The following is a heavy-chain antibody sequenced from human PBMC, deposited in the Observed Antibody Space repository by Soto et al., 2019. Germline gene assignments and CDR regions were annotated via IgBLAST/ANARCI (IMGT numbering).Heavy chain of an antibody. CDR3: AKDRYVDIVASGEFDP. CDR2: ISWNTGSI. D-gene: IGHD5-12*01. J-gene: IGHJ5*02. CDR1: GFRFDDYA. Sequence: EVQLVESGGGLVQPGRSLRLSCAASGFRFDDYAMHWVRQAPGKGLEWVSGISWNTGSIGYAVSVNGRFTISRDNAKNSLYLQMYSLRDEDTAVYYCAKDRYVDIVASGEFDPWGQGTLVTVSS. V-gene: IGHV3-9*01.